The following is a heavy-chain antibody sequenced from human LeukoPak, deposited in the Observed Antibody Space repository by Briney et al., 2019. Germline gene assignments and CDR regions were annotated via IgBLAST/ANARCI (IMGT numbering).Heavy chain of an antibody. CDR2: INPNSGGT. CDR3: ARLWDPLTTTDY. V-gene: IGHV1-2*02. CDR1: GYTFTSYA. Sequence: ASVKVSCKASGYTFTSYAMNWVRQAPGQGLEWMGWINPNSGGTNYAQKFQGRVTMTRDTSISTAYMELSRLRSDDTAVYYCARLWDPLTTTDYWGQGTLVTVSS. J-gene: IGHJ4*02. D-gene: IGHD1-1*01.